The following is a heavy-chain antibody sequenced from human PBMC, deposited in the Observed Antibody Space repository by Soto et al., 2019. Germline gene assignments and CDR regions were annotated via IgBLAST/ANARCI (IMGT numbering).Heavy chain of an antibody. D-gene: IGHD1-26*01. Sequence: QVEWVESGGGVVKPGRSLRLSCAASAVTFTGYGMHLVRQAPGKGLEWVAVIRGDGSNIYYADSVKGRFTISRDNARNMIYLQMNSLRAEDTAVYYCARDGVGSTAYFGYFDYWGLGTLVTVSS. CDR2: IRGDGSNI. V-gene: IGHV3-33*01. CDR1: AVTFTGYG. J-gene: IGHJ4*02. CDR3: ARDGVGSTAYFGYFDY.